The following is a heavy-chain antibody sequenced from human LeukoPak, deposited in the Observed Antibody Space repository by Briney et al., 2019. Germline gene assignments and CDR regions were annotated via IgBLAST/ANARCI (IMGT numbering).Heavy chain of an antibody. Sequence: SETLSLTCTVSGGSISIYYWSWIRQPPGKGLEWIGYIYNSGTTNYNPSLKGRLTISVDTSKNQFSLKLTSVTAADTAVYYCARDRELGYWGQGILVTVSS. CDR3: ARDRELGY. CDR2: IYNSGTT. CDR1: GGSISIYY. J-gene: IGHJ4*02. D-gene: IGHD3-10*01. V-gene: IGHV4-59*01.